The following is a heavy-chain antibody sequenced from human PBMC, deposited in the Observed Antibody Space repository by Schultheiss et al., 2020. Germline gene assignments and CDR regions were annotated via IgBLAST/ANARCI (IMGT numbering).Heavy chain of an antibody. CDR1: GGSITSGTYY. CDR3: ARRGGGSYESSAFDI. J-gene: IGHJ3*02. Sequence: SETLSLTCAVSGGSITSGTYYWSWIRQPAGKGLEWIGRIYYSGSTYYNPSLKSRVTISVDTSKNQFPLKLSSVTAADTAVYYCARRGGGSYESSAFDIWGQGAMVTVSS. V-gene: IGHV4-39*01. D-gene: IGHD1-26*01. CDR2: IYYSGST.